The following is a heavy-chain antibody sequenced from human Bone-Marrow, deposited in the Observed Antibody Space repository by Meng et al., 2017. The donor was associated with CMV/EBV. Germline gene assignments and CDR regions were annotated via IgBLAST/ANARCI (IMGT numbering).Heavy chain of an antibody. CDR1: GFTVNTYW. CDR2: IKQDESEK. V-gene: IGHV3-7*01. Sequence: GESRKISCAASGFTVNTYWMTWVRQAPGKGLEWVANIKQDESEKFYVDSVKGRFTISRDNAKNSLFLQMDSLRAEDTAVYYCARDFLPWFDPWGQGTLVTVSS. CDR3: ARDFLPWFDP. J-gene: IGHJ5*02.